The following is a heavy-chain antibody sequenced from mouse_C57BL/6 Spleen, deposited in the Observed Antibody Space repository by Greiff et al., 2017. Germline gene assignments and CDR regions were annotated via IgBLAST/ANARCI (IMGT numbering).Heavy chain of an antibody. CDR3: ATTVVAGTGFDY. D-gene: IGHD1-1*01. Sequence: VQLQQPGAELVRPGTSVKLSCKASGYTFTSYWMHWVKQRPGQGLEWIGVIDPSDSYTNYNQKFKGKATLTVDTSSSTAYMQLSSLTSEDSAVYYCATTVVAGTGFDYWGQGTTLTVSS. CDR2: IDPSDSYT. CDR1: GYTFTSYW. J-gene: IGHJ2*01. V-gene: IGHV1-59*01.